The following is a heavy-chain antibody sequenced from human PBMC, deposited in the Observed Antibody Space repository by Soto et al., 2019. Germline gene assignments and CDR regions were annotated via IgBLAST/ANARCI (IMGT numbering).Heavy chain of an antibody. J-gene: IGHJ4*02. V-gene: IGHV1-18*01. CDR2: ISAYNGNT. D-gene: IGHD3-22*01. Sequence: ASVKVSCKASGYTFNSYGISWVRQAPGQGLEWMGWISAYNGNTNYAQKLQGRVTMTTDTSTSTAYMELRSLRSDDTAVYYCARTYYYDSSGYYGDYWGQGTLVTVSS. CDR1: GYTFNSYG. CDR3: ARTYYYDSSGYYGDY.